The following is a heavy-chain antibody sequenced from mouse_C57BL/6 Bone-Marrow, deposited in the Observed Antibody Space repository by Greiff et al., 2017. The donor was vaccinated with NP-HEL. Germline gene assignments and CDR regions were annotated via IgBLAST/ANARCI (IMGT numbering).Heavy chain of an antibody. CDR3: ARDGGDYDMDY. CDR1: GYTFTSYW. CDR2: IYPGSGST. D-gene: IGHD2-3*01. V-gene: IGHV1-55*01. Sequence: VQLQQPGAELVKPGASVKMSCKASGYTFTSYWITWVKQRPGQGLEWIGVIYPGSGSTNYNEKFKSKATLTVDTSSSTAYMQLNSLTSEDSAVYYCARDGGDYDMDYWGQGTAVTVSS. J-gene: IGHJ4*01.